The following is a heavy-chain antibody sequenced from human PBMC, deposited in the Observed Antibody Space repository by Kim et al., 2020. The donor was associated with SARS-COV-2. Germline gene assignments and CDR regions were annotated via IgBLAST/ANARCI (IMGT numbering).Heavy chain of an antibody. D-gene: IGHD6-13*01. CDR3: AMTRVAAAAVY. CDR2: ININTGNP. J-gene: IGHJ4*02. V-gene: IGHV7-4-1*02. Sequence: MNWVRQAPGQGLEWMGWININTGNPVYAQGFTGRFVFSLDTAVSTAYLHISNLKAEDTAVYYCAMTRVAAAAVYWGQGTQVIVSS.